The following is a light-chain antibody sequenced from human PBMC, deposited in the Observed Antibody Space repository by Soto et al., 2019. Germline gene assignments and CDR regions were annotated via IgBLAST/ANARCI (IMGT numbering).Light chain of an antibody. CDR1: QDISIA. CDR3: QQGNSFPLT. Sequence: DIPMTQSPSFVSASVGDRVTITCRASQDISIALAWFQQKPGEAPRLLIYTASSLHSGVPSRFSGSGSGTDFTLTISSLQPEDFATYYCQQGNSFPLTFGGGTKVEMK. V-gene: IGKV1-12*01. CDR2: TAS. J-gene: IGKJ4*01.